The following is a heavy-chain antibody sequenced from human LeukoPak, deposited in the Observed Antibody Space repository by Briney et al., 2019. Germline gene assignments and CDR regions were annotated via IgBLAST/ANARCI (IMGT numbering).Heavy chain of an antibody. CDR2: FDPEDGET. V-gene: IGHV1-24*01. CDR1: GYTLTELS. CDR3: ATDLMVRGVMSSDY. J-gene: IGHJ4*02. D-gene: IGHD3-10*01. Sequence: ASVKVSCKVSGYTLTELSMHWVRQAPGKGLEWMGGFDPEDGETIYAQKFQGRVTMTEDTSTDTAYMELSSLRSEDTAVYYCATDLMVRGVMSSDYWGQGTLVTVSS.